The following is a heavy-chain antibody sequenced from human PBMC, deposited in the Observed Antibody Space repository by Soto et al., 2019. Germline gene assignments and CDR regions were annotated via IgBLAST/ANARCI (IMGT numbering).Heavy chain of an antibody. CDR2: INPNSGGT. CDR3: ARVGSGDYVGYYFDY. CDR1: GYTFTGYY. D-gene: IGHD4-17*01. J-gene: IGHJ4*02. V-gene: IGHV1-2*04. Sequence: QVQLVQSGAEVKKPGASVKVSCKASGYTFTGYYMHWVRQAPGQGLEWMGWINPNSGGTNYAQKFQGWVTMTRDTSISTAYMELSRLRSDDTAVYYCARVGSGDYVGYYFDYWGQGPLVTVSS.